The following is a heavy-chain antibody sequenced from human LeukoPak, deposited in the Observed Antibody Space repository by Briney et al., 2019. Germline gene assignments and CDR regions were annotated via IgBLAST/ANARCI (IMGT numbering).Heavy chain of an antibody. CDR1: GGSISSGDYY. CDR2: IYYSGST. J-gene: IGHJ4*02. CDR3: ARAPRYDSSGYNFDY. V-gene: IGHV4-30-4*01. Sequence: SETLSHTCTVSGGSISSGDYYWSWIRQPPGKGLEWIGYIYYSGSTYYNPSLKSRVTISVDTSKNQFSLKLSSVTAADTAVYYCARAPRYDSSGYNFDYWGQGTLVTVSS. D-gene: IGHD3-22*01.